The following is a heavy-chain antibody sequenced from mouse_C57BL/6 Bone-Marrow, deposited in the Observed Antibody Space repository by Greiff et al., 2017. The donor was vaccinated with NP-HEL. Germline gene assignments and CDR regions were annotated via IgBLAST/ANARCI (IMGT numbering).Heavy chain of an antibody. CDR2: IDPSDSYT. CDR1: GYTFTSYW. Sequence: QVQLQQPGAELVMPGASVKLSCKASGYTFTSYWMHWVKQRPGQGLEWIGEIDPSDSYTNYNGKFKGKATLTADKSSNTAYMQLSSLTSEDSAVYFCARWSSNMDYWGQGTSVTVSS. D-gene: IGHD1-1*01. CDR3: ARWSSNMDY. V-gene: IGHV1-69*01. J-gene: IGHJ4*01.